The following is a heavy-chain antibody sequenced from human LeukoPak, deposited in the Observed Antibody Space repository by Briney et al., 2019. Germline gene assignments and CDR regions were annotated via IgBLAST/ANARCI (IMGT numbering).Heavy chain of an antibody. J-gene: IGHJ4*02. CDR1: GYSFTSYN. D-gene: IGHD2-2*01. CDR3: GRYCSSTSCPIASAFDY. Sequence: ASVKVSCKASGYSFTSYNIHWVRQALGQGLEWMGIINPSGGSTSYAQKFQGRVTMTRDTFTSTVYMELSSLRSEDTAVYYCGRYCSSTSCPIASAFDYWGQGTLVIVSS. V-gene: IGHV1-46*01. CDR2: INPSGGST.